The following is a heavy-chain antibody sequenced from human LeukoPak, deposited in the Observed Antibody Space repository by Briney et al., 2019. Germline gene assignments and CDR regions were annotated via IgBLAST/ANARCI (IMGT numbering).Heavy chain of an antibody. J-gene: IGHJ3*02. D-gene: IGHD2/OR15-2a*01. V-gene: IGHV3-21*01. CDR2: ISSSSSYI. Sequence: GGSLRLSCATSGFTLSSYSMNWVRQAPGKGLEWVSSISSSSSYIYYADSVKGRFTISRDNAKNSLYLQMNSLRAEDTAVYYCAREGIRGAFDIWGQGTMVTVSS. CDR1: GFTLSSYS. CDR3: AREGIRGAFDI.